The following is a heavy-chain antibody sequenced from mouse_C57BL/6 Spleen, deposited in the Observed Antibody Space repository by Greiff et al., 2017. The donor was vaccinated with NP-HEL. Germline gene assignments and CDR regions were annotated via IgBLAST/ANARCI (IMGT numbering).Heavy chain of an antibody. Sequence: QVQLQQSGPELVKPGASVKISCKASGYAFSSSWMNWVKQRPGKGLEWIGRIYPGDGDTHYNGKFKGTATLTADKSSSTAYMPLSSLTSEGSAVYFCAGYRDSNYSFYYAMDYWGQGTSVTVSS. J-gene: IGHJ4*01. CDR2: IYPGDGDT. V-gene: IGHV1-82*01. CDR3: AGYRDSNYSFYYAMDY. D-gene: IGHD2-5*01. CDR1: GYAFSSSW.